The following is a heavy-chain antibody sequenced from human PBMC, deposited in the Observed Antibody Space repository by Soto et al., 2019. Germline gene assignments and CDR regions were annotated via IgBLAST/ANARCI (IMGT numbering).Heavy chain of an antibody. CDR3: ARHNSGSYSWFDP. D-gene: IGHD1-26*01. V-gene: IGHV5-10-1*01. CDR2: IDPSDSYT. J-gene: IGHJ5*02. CDR1: GYSFTSYW. Sequence: LGESLKISCKGSGYSFTSYWISWVRQMPGRGLEWMGRIDPSDSYTNYSPSFQGHVTISADKSISTAYLQWSSLKASDTAMYYCARHNSGSYSWFDPWGQGTLVTVSS.